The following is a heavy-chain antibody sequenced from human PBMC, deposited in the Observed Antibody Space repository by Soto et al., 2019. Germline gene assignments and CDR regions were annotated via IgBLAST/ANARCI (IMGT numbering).Heavy chain of an antibody. CDR2: IYSGGST. V-gene: IGHV3-53*01. CDR3: ARDRVESGYPEYFQH. Sequence: EVQLVESGGGLIQPGGSLRLSCAASGFTVSSNYMIWVRQAPGKGLEWVSVIYSGGSTYYADSVKGRFTISRDNSKNTLYIQMNSLRAEDTAVYYCARDRVESGYPEYFQHWGQGTLVTVSS. D-gene: IGHD3-22*01. J-gene: IGHJ1*01. CDR1: GFTVSSNY.